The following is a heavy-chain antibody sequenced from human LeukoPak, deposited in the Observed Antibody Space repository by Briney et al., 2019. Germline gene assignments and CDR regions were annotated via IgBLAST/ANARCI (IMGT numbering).Heavy chain of an antibody. J-gene: IGHJ6*03. Sequence: GASVKVSCKASGGTFSSYAISWVRQAPGNGLEWMGGIVPIFGTANYAQKFQGRVTITTDESTSTAYMELSSLRSEDTAVYYCARTYSGYPGHYYYYMDVWGKGTTVTVSS. CDR3: ARTYSGYPGHYYYYMDV. V-gene: IGHV1-69*05. CDR1: GGTFSSYA. D-gene: IGHD5-12*01. CDR2: IVPIFGTA.